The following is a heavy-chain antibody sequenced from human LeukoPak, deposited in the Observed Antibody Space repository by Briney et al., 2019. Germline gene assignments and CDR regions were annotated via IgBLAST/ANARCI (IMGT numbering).Heavy chain of an antibody. Sequence: GSPRLSCAASGFTFSSYAMHWVRQAPGKGLEWVAVISYDGSNKYYADSVKGRFTISRDNSKNTLYLQMNSLRAEDTAVYYCASEHIVVVTAIGGAMEDYWGQGTLVTVSS. V-gene: IGHV3-30-3*01. J-gene: IGHJ4*02. CDR2: ISYDGSNK. D-gene: IGHD2-21*02. CDR3: ASEHIVVVTAIGGAMEDY. CDR1: GFTFSSYA.